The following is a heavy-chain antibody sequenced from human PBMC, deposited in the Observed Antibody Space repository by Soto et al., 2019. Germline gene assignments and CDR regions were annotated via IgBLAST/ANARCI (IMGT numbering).Heavy chain of an antibody. CDR2: IYYSGST. CDR3: AISLSYYYDSSNAFDI. V-gene: IGHV4-31*03. D-gene: IGHD3-22*01. Sequence: PSETLSLTCTVSGGSISSGCYYWSWIRQHPGKGLEWIGYIYYSGSTYYNPSLKSRVTISVDTSKNQFSLKLSSVTAADTAVYYCAISLSYYYDSSNAFDIWGQGTMVTVSS. CDR1: GGSISSGCYY. J-gene: IGHJ3*02.